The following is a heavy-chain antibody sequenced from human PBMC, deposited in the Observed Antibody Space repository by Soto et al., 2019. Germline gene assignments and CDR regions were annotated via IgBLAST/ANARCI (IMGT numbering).Heavy chain of an antibody. D-gene: IGHD6-19*01. CDR1: GYTLTELS. J-gene: IGHJ6*03. V-gene: IGHV1-24*01. CDR2: FDPEDGET. Sequence: GASVKVSCKVSGYTLTELSVHWVRQAPGKGLEWMGGFDPEDGETIYAQKFQGRVTMTEDTSTDTAYMELSSLRSEDTAVYYCATGRAVAGYYYYYYMDVWGKGTTVTVYS. CDR3: ATGRAVAGYYYYYYMDV.